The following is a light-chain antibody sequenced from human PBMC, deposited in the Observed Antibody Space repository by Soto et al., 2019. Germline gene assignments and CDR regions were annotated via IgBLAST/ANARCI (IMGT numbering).Light chain of an antibody. CDR1: QSVSSSY. CDR2: GAS. Sequence: EIVMTQSPATLSVSPGERATLSCRASQSVSSSYLAWYQQKPGQAPRLLIYGASSRATGIPDRFSGSGSGTDFTLTISRLEPEDFAVYYCQQYGSSLLTFGGGTKVDI. CDR3: QQYGSSLLT. J-gene: IGKJ4*01. V-gene: IGKV3-20*01.